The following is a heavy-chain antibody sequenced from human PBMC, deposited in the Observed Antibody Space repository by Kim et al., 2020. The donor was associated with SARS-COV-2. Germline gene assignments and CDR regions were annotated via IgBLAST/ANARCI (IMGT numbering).Heavy chain of an antibody. D-gene: IGHD3-10*01. J-gene: IGHJ6*02. V-gene: IGHV3-23*01. CDR3: AKAGDVLWFGEGGMDV. Sequence: SVKGRFPISRDNSKNTLYLQMNSLRAEDTAVYYCAKAGDVLWFGEGGMDVWGQGTTVTVSS.